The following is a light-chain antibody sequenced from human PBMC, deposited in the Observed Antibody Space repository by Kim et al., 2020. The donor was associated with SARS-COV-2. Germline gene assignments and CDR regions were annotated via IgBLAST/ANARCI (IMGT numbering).Light chain of an antibody. Sequence: EIVLTQSPGTLSLSPGERATLSCRASQSVASSYLAWYQQRPGQAPRLLIYGASSSATAIPDRFSGSGSGTDFTLIISRLEPEDFAVYYCQQYASSPYTFGQGTKLEIK. CDR2: GAS. CDR1: QSVASSY. V-gene: IGKV3-20*01. J-gene: IGKJ2*01. CDR3: QQYASSPYT.